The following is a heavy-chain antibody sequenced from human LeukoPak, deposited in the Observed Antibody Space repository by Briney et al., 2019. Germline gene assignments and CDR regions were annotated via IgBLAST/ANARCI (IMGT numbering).Heavy chain of an antibody. J-gene: IGHJ4*02. CDR2: IWYDGTSI. CDR1: GLILSSYG. CDR3: ARDAGGAFGNYVNYFDY. Sequence: RPGGSLRLSCAASGLILSSYGIHWVRQAPGKGLEWVAVIWYDGTSIYYGDSVKGRFSISRDNSKNTVYLQMDSLRAEDTAVYYCARDAGGAFGNYVNYFDYWGQGTLVTVSS. D-gene: IGHD4-11*01. V-gene: IGHV3-33*01.